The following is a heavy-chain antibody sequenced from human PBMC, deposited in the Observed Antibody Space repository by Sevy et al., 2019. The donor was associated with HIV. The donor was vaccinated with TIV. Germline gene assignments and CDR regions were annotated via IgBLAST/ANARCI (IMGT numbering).Heavy chain of an antibody. CDR2: ISSSGGST. CDR1: GFTFSSYA. Sequence: GGSLRLSCAASGFTFSSYAMSWVRQAPGKGLEWVSGISSSGGSTYYADSGKGRFTISRDNSKNTLFVQMTSLRAEDTAAYYCAKVGYCSSTSCYSIYYGMDVWGQGTTVTVSS. CDR3: AKVGYCSSTSCYSIYYGMDV. D-gene: IGHD2-2*02. V-gene: IGHV3-23*01. J-gene: IGHJ6*02.